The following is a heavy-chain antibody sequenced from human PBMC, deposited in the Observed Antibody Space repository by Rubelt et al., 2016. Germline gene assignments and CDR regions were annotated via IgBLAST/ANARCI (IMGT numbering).Heavy chain of an antibody. D-gene: IGHD3-22*01. Sequence: EVQLVESGGGLVQPGGSLKLSCAASGFTFSGSAMHWVRQASGKGLEWVGRVVGMFTISRVDSKKPADWQMNSLKTEEKAVYYCTTTSRLEVVVTGRDIQHWGQGTLVTVSS. J-gene: IGHJ1*01. CDR1: GFTFSGSA. CDR3: TTTSRLEVVVTGRDIQH. V-gene: IGHV3-73*01.